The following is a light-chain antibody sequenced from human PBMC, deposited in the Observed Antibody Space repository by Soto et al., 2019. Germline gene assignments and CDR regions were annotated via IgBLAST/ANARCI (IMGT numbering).Light chain of an antibody. CDR2: GAT. CDR1: QSVSSSY. Sequence: ILIPQSPATLYVYTGERATLSCRASQSVSSSYLAWYQPKPGKAPRLLIHGATTRDTGIPARFSGSGSGTECTLTISRLQSEDVEVYYCQQSNNWPRTFGQGTQVEI. J-gene: IGKJ1*01. V-gene: IGKV3-15*01. CDR3: QQSNNWPRT.